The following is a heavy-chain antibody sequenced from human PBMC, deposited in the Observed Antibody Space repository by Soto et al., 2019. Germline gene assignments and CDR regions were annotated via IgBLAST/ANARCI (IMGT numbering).Heavy chain of an antibody. D-gene: IGHD3-22*01. CDR2: IKSKTEGGTI. Sequence: PGGSLRLSCAASGFIFSNARMTWVRQAPGKGLEWVGRIKSKTEGGTIDYAAPVKGRFSISRDDSKNTLFLQMNSLKSEDTAVYYCLYYYDNGGYHVDYWGQGTLVNVSS. V-gene: IGHV3-15*01. CDR3: LYYYDNGGYHVDY. J-gene: IGHJ4*02. CDR1: GFIFSNAR.